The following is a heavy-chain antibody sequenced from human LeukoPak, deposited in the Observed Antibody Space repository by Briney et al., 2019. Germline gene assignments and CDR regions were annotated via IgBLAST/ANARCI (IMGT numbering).Heavy chain of an antibody. Sequence: PSETLSLTCTVSGGSISSSSYYWGWIRQPPGRGLEWIGSIYYSGSTYYNASLQSRVTISVDTSKNQFSLKLSSVTAADTAVYYCARRKQLGQLDYWGQGTLVTVSS. J-gene: IGHJ4*02. CDR3: ARRKQLGQLDY. D-gene: IGHD6-13*01. CDR2: IYYSGST. CDR1: GGSISSSSYY. V-gene: IGHV4-39*01.